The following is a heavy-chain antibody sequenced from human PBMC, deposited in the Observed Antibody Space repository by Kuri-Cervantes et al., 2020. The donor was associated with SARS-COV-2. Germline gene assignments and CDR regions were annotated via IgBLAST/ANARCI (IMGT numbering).Heavy chain of an antibody. CDR3: AREVIVLMVYAMSL. D-gene: IGHD2-8*01. V-gene: IGHV3-30*03. CDR1: GFTFSSYG. CDR2: ISYDGSNK. J-gene: IGHJ4*02. Sequence: GGSLRLSCAASGFTFSSYGMHWVRQAPGKGLEWVAVISYDGSNKYYADSVKGRFTISRDNSKNMLYLQMNSLRAEDTAVYYCAREVIVLMVYAMSLWGQGTLVTVSS.